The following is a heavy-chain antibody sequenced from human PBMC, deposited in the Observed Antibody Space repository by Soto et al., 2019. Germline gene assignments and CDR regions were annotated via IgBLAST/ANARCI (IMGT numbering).Heavy chain of an antibody. CDR2: IWYDGSNK. D-gene: IGHD3-9*01. J-gene: IGHJ4*02. CDR1: GFTFSSYG. V-gene: IGHV3-33*08. CDR3: ARAIRYFDWLSLFDY. Sequence: GGSLRLSCAASGFTFSSYGMHWVRQAPGKGLEWVAVIWYDGSNKYYADSVKGRFTISRDNSKNTLYLQMNSLRAEDTAVYYCARAIRYFDWLSLFDYWGQGTLVTVSS.